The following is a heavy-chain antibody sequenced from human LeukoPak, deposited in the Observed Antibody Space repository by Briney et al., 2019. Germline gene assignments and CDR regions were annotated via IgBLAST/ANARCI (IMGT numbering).Heavy chain of an antibody. CDR3: ARGTTYYGILTGYVGAFDI. D-gene: IGHD3-9*01. J-gene: IGHJ3*02. CDR1: EFTVSDYT. CDR2: ITSSGGTI. Sequence: GDSLRLSCAASEFTVSDYTMNWVRQLPGKGLEWVSSITSSGGTIYYADSVKGRFTLSRDNAKNSLYLQMNGLRAEDAAVYYCARGTTYYGILTGYVGAFDIWGQGTMVTVSS. V-gene: IGHV3-48*04.